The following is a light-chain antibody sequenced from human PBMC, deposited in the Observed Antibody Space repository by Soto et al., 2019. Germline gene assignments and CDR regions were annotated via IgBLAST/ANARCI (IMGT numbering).Light chain of an antibody. CDR2: KAS. CDR1: QTISSW. J-gene: IGKJ1*01. CDR3: LQDINYPWT. Sequence: KMCQSPSTVSRSERERGTMTYRASQTISSWLAWYQQKPGKAPKLLIYKASTLKSGVPSRFSGSGSGTEFTLAISSLQPEDSATYYCLQDINYPWTFGQGTKVDI. V-gene: IGKV1-5*03.